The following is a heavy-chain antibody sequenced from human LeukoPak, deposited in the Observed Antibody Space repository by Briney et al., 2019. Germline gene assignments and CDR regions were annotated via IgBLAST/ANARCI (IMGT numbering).Heavy chain of an antibody. CDR1: GFTFSSYA. CDR3: ARDPCGGNSSPYLDY. V-gene: IGHV3-30-3*01. Sequence: PGGSLRLSCAASGFTFSSYAMHWVRQAPGKGLEWVAVISYDGSNKYYADSVKGRFTISRDNSKNTLYLQMNSLRAEDTAVYYCARDPCGGNSSPYLDYWGQGTLVTVSS. D-gene: IGHD4-23*01. CDR2: ISYDGSNK. J-gene: IGHJ4*02.